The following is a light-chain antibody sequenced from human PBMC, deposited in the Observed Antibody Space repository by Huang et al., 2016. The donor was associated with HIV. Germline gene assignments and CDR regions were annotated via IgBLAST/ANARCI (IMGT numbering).Light chain of an antibody. CDR3: QQYNDWPPPT. J-gene: IGKJ1*01. Sequence: ETVMTQSPATLSVSPGERVTLSCRASQTIYYNLAWYQQNPGQAPRLLIFGASSRATGVPARFSGSGSGTEFTLTISSLQSEDFAVYYCQQYNDWPPPTFGQGTKVEIK. CDR2: GAS. V-gene: IGKV3-15*01. CDR1: QTIYYN.